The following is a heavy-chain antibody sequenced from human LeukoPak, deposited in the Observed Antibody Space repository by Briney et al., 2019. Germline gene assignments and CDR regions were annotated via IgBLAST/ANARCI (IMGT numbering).Heavy chain of an antibody. CDR3: AKDSPSRTATTEVPVDY. CDR2: ISSSSSYI. D-gene: IGHD1/OR15-1a*01. V-gene: IGHV3-21*01. CDR1: GFSFRDYT. J-gene: IGHJ4*02. Sequence: AGSLSLSRAASGFSFRDYTMNWVRQAPGKGLEWVASISSSSSYIYFANSVRGRFTISRDNAKNSLYLQMNSLRAEDTAVYYCAKDSPSRTATTEVPVDYWGRGTLVTVSS.